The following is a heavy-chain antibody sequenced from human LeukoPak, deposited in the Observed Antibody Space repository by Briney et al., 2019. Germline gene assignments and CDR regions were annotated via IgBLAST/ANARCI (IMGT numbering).Heavy chain of an antibody. Sequence: PGGSLRLSCAASGFTFDDYDMHWVRQAPGKGLEWVSGITWNSHSIAYADSVKGRFAISRDNAKNSLYLQMNSLRAEDTAVYYCARGDYGDNDWGQGTLVTVSS. D-gene: IGHD4-23*01. CDR1: GFTFDDYD. J-gene: IGHJ4*02. V-gene: IGHV3-9*01. CDR2: ITWNSHSI. CDR3: ARGDYGDND.